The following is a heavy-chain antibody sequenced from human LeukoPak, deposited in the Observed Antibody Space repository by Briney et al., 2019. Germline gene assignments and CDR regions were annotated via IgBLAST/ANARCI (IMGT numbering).Heavy chain of an antibody. CDR1: GFTFRNYW. V-gene: IGHV3-7*01. D-gene: IGHD1-26*01. Sequence: QTGGSLRLSCAVSGFTFRNYWMSWVRQAPGKGLEWVANINEDGNKKYYADSVKGRFTISRDNAKNSLYLQMDSLGPDDTAVYYCARDPYSGNYGNDYYYYMDVWGKGTTVTISS. CDR2: INEDGNKK. J-gene: IGHJ6*03. CDR3: ARDPYSGNYGNDYYYYMDV.